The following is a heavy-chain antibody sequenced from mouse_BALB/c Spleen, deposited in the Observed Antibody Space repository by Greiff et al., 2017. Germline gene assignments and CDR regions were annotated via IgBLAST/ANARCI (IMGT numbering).Heavy chain of an antibody. CDR3: ARDYDGYYRFAY. CDR2: IDPANGNT. V-gene: IGHV14-3*02. Sequence: LVESGAELVKPGASVKLSCTASGFNITDTYMHWVKQRPEQGLEWIGRIDPANGNTKYDPKFQGKATITADTSSNTAYLQLSSLTSEDTAVYYCARDYDGYYRFAYWGQGTLVTVSA. D-gene: IGHD2-3*01. CDR1: GFNITDTY. J-gene: IGHJ3*01.